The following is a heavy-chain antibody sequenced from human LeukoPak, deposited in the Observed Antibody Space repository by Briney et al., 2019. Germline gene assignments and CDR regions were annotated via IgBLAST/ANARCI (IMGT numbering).Heavy chain of an antibody. CDR2: ISGSGGST. CDR1: GFTFSSYA. J-gene: IGHJ4*02. Sequence: GESLKISCAASGFTFSSYAMSWVRQAPGKGLEWVSAISGSGGSTYYADSVKGRFTISRDNSKNTLYLQMNSPRAEDTAVYYCAKSAPWIHLIDYWGQGTLVTVSS. V-gene: IGHV3-23*01. CDR3: AKSAPWIHLIDY. D-gene: IGHD5-18*01.